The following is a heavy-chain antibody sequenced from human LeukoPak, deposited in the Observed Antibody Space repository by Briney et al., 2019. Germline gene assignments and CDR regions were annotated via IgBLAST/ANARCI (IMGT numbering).Heavy chain of an antibody. CDR2: MNPNSGST. Sequence: ASVKVSCKASGYTFTSYDINWVRQATGQGLEWMGWMNPNSGSTGYAHKFQGRGTMTRNTSISNANMELSSLRSEDTAVYYCARGRLQRSISMVRGVIVYGGYFDYWGQGTLVTVSS. V-gene: IGHV1-8*01. CDR1: GYTFTSYD. CDR3: ARGRLQRSISMVRGVIVYGGYFDY. J-gene: IGHJ4*02. D-gene: IGHD3-10*01.